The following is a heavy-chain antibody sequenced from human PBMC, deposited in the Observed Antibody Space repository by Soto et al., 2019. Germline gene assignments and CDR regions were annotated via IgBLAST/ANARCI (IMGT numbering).Heavy chain of an antibody. Sequence: PSETLSLTCAVYGGSFTGYYWSWIRQPPGKGLEWIGGIHHSGSTHYNPPLKSRVTMSLDTSKNQFSLKVRSVTAADTAVYYCAREAAEATRGDFDYWGQGTLVTVSS. CDR2: IHHSGST. CDR3: AREAAEATRGDFDY. J-gene: IGHJ4*02. D-gene: IGHD1-26*01. V-gene: IGHV4-34*01. CDR1: GGSFTGYY.